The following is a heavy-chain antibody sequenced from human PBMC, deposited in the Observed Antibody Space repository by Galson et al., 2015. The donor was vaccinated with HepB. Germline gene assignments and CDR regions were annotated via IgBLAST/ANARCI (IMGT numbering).Heavy chain of an antibody. Sequence: SLRLSCATSGFTFSGYGTHWARQSPGKGLEWVAVVWHDGSKEWYADSVKGRFTVSRDNSENTVYLQMNSLRAEDTAVYYCARGNPPSSPVDKWGQGALVTVSS. CDR2: VWHDGSKE. CDR3: ARGNPPSSPVDK. V-gene: IGHV3-33*01. J-gene: IGHJ4*02. D-gene: IGHD3-10*01. CDR1: GFTFSGYG.